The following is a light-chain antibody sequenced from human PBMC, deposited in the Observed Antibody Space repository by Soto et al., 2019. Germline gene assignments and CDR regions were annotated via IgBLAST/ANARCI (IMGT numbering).Light chain of an antibody. CDR3: AAWDDSLSGWV. J-gene: IGLJ3*02. CDR1: SSNIGNNY. Sequence: QSVLTQPPSASGTPGQRVTISCSGSSSNIGNNYGYWYQQLPGTVPKLLIYKNNQRPSGVPDRFSGSKSGTSASLAISGLRSEDEADYYCAAWDDSLSGWVFGGGTKVTVL. V-gene: IGLV1-47*01. CDR2: KNN.